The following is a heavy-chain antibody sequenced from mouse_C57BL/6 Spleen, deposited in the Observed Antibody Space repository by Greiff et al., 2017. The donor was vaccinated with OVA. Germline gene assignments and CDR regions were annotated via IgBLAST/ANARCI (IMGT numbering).Heavy chain of an antibody. CDR3: ARGAAVDY. CDR1: GYTFTDYY. D-gene: IGHD6-1*01. J-gene: IGHJ2*01. V-gene: IGHV1-76*01. Sequence: VQLQQSGAELVRPGASVQLSCKASGYTFTDYYINWVKQRPGQGLEWIARIYPGGGNTYYNEKFKGKATLTAEKSSSTAYMQLSSLTSEDAAVYCCARGAAVDYWGQGTTLTVSS. CDR2: IYPGGGNT.